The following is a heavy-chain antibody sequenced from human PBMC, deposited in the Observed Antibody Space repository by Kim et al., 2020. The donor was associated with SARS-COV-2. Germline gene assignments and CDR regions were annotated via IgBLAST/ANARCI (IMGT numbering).Heavy chain of an antibody. D-gene: IGHD2-2*01. Sequence: SETLSLTCAVSGGSISSGGYSWSWIRQPPGKGLEWIGYIYHSGSTYYNPSLKSRVTISVDRSKNQFSLKLSSVTAADTAVYYCARGSPIVVVPAGAFDIWGQGTMVTVSS. CDR1: GGSISSGGYS. CDR3: ARGSPIVVVPAGAFDI. J-gene: IGHJ3*02. CDR2: IYHSGST. V-gene: IGHV4-30-2*01.